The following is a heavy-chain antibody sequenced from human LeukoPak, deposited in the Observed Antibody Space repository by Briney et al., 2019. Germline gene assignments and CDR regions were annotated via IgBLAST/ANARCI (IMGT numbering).Heavy chain of an antibody. D-gene: IGHD4-11*01. CDR2: IYHSGST. CDR3: ARNSNPLYYGMDV. CDR1: GGSISSGGYS. J-gene: IGHJ6*02. V-gene: IGHV4-30-2*01. Sequence: PSETLSLTCAVSGGSISSGGYSWSWIRQPPGKGLEWIGYIYHSGSTYYNPSLKSRVTISVDRSKNQFSLKLSSVTAADTAVHYCARNSNPLYYGMDVWGQGTTVTVSS.